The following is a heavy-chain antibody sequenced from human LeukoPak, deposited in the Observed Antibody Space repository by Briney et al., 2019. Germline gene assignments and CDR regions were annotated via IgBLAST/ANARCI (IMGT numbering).Heavy chain of an antibody. CDR3: ARDRNYYDSSGSEAFDI. D-gene: IGHD3-22*01. CDR2: ISSSSTI. Sequence: GGSLRLSCAASGFTFSSYSMNWVRQAPGKGLEWVSYISSSSTIYYADSVKGRFTISRDNAKNSLYLQMNSLRDEDTAVYYCARDRNYYDSSGSEAFDIWGQGTMVTVSS. CDR1: GFTFSSYS. J-gene: IGHJ3*02. V-gene: IGHV3-48*02.